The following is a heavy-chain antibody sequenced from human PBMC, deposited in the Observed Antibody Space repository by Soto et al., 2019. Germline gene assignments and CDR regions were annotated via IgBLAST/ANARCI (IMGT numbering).Heavy chain of an antibody. V-gene: IGHV4-39*01. CDR1: GGSITSSSYY. J-gene: IGHJ5*02. CDR3: ATQEVGGSYVYTFDP. D-gene: IGHD1-26*01. CDR2: IYYSGST. Sequence: QLHLRESGPGLVKPSETLSLTCTVSGGSITSSSYYWGWIRQPPGKGLEWIGSIYYSGSTYYNPSPKRRVTISVATSKNQFSLKLSSVTAADTAVYYCATQEVGGSYVYTFDPWGQGTLVTVSS.